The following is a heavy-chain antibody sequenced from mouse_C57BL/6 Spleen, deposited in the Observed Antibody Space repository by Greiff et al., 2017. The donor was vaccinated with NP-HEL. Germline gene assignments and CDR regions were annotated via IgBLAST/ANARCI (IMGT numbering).Heavy chain of an antibody. CDR2: INSDGSST. D-gene: IGHD1-1*02. Sequence: EVQVVESEGGLVQPGSSMKLSCTASGFTFSDYYMAWVRQVPEQGLEWVANINSDGSSTYYLDSLKSRFILSRDNAKNILYLQMSSLTSEDTATYYCARGGGGSFAYWSQGTTLTVSS. CDR1: GFTFSDYY. J-gene: IGHJ2*01. V-gene: IGHV5-16*01. CDR3: ARGGGGSFAY.